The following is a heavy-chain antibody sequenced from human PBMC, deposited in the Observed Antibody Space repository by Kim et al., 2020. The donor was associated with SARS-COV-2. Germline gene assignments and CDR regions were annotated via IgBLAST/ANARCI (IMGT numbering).Heavy chain of an antibody. J-gene: IGHJ4*02. CDR1: GGTFSSYA. CDR2: IIPILGIA. V-gene: IGHV1-69*04. Sequence: SVKVSCKASGGTFSSYAISWVRQAPGQGLEWMGRIIPILGIANYAQKFQGRVTITADKSTSTAYMELSSLRSEDTAVYYCARDGVRYGTIYWGQGTLVTVSS. D-gene: IGHD6-13*01. CDR3: ARDGVRYGTIY.